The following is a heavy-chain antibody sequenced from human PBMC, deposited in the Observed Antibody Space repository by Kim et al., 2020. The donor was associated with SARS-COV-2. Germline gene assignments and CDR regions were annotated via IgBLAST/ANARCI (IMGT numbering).Heavy chain of an antibody. V-gene: IGHV4-59*08. J-gene: IGHJ4*02. CDR2: IYYSGST. Sequence: SETLSLTCTVSGGSISSYYWSWIRQPPGKGLEWIGYIYYSGSTNYNPSLKSRVTISVDTSKNQFSLKLSSVTAADTAVYYCARHDDYVMYFDYWGQGTLVTVSS. CDR3: ARHDDYVMYFDY. D-gene: IGHD3-10*02. CDR1: GGSISSYY.